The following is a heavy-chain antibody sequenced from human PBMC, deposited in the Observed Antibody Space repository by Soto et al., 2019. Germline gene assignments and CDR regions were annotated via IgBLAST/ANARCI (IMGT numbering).Heavy chain of an antibody. CDR2: IIPIFGTA. Sequence: SVKVSCKASGGTFSSYAISWVRQAPGQGLEWMGGIIPIFGTANYAQKFQGRVTITADKSTSTAYMELSSLRSEDTAVYYCAREIAVAGTFFDYWGQGTLVTVSS. CDR3: AREIAVAGTFFDY. V-gene: IGHV1-69*06. D-gene: IGHD6-19*01. J-gene: IGHJ4*02. CDR1: GGTFSSYA.